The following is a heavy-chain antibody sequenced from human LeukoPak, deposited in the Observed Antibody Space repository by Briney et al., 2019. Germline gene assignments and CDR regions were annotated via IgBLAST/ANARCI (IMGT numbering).Heavy chain of an antibody. CDR1: GGSFSGYY. CDR2: INHSGST. Sequence: SETLSLTCAVYGGSFSGYYWSWIRQPPGKGLEWIGEINHSGSTNYNPSLKSRVTISVDTSKNQFSLKLSSVTAADTAVYYCARRDSSSSEVDYWGQGTLVTVSS. CDR3: ARRDSSSSEVDY. J-gene: IGHJ4*02. D-gene: IGHD6-6*01. V-gene: IGHV4-34*01.